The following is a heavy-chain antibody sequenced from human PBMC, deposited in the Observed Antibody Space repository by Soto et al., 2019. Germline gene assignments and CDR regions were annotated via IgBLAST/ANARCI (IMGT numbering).Heavy chain of an antibody. D-gene: IGHD3-9*01. V-gene: IGHV3-20*01. CDR2: INWNGGST. J-gene: IGHJ5*02. Sequence: GGSLRLSCAASGFTFDDYGMSWVRQAPGKGLEWVSGINWNGGSTGYADSVKGRFTISRDNAKNSLYLQMNSLRAEDTALYHCARKISSPNYDIQNGPWFDPWGQGTLVTAPQ. CDR1: GFTFDDYG. CDR3: ARKISSPNYDIQNGPWFDP.